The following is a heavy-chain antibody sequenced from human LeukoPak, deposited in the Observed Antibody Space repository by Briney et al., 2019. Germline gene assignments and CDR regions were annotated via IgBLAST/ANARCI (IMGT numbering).Heavy chain of an antibody. J-gene: IGHJ4*02. CDR1: EFSFSSFW. CDR3: TKGRSNHY. CDR2: INQGGSET. V-gene: IGHV3-7*01. D-gene: IGHD4-11*01. Sequence: GGSLRLSCVASEFSFSSFWMGWVRQAPGKGLEWVANINQGGSETYYVDSVKGRFTISRDNAKKSLFLQMNSLRAEDTAVYYCTKGRSNHYWGQGTLVTVST.